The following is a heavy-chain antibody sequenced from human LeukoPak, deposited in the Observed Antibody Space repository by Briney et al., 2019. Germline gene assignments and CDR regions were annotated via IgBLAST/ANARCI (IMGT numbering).Heavy chain of an antibody. V-gene: IGHV3-21*01. J-gene: IGHJ4*02. CDR2: ISSSSSYI. Sequence: GGSLRLSCAASGFTFSSYSMNWVRQAPGKGLEWVSSISSSSSYIYYADSVKGRFTISRDNAKNSLYLQMNSLRAEDTAVYYCARAVPGYSYGNHFDYWGQGTLVTASS. D-gene: IGHD5-18*01. CDR3: ARAVPGYSYGNHFDY. CDR1: GFTFSSYS.